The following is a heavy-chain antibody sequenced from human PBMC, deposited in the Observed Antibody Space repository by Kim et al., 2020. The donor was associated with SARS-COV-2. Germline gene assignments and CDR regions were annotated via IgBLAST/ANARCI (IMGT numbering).Heavy chain of an antibody. CDR3: ARRYYASGSFYSPAPYYFDY. Sequence: GESLKISCQGSGYSFTDYWIAWVRQMPGKGLEWMGIIYPGDSNTRYSPSFQGQVTISADKSISTAYLQWSSLKASDTAMYYCARRYYASGSFYSPAPYYFDYWGQGTLVTVSS. CDR2: IYPGDSNT. D-gene: IGHD3-10*01. J-gene: IGHJ4*02. CDR1: GYSFTDYW. V-gene: IGHV5-51*01.